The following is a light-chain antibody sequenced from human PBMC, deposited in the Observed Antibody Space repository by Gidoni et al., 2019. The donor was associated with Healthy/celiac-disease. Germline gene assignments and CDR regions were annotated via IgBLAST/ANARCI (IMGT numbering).Light chain of an antibody. J-gene: IGKJ1*01. CDR2: AAS. CDR3: KQSYSTPRT. Sequence: DIQLTPSPSSLSASVGDRVTITCRASQSISSYLNWYQQKPGKAPKLLIYAASSLQSGVPSRFSGSGSGTDFTLTISSLQPEDFATYYCKQSYSTPRTFXQXTKVEIK. V-gene: IGKV1-39*01. CDR1: QSISSY.